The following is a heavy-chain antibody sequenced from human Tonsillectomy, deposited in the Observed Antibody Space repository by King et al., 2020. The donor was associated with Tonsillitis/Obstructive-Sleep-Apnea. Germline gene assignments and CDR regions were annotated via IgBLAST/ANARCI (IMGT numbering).Heavy chain of an antibody. D-gene: IGHD4-23*01. CDR1: GGSISSDIYY. V-gene: IGHV4-39*01. CDR2: IYYSGST. Sequence: LQLQESGPGLVKPSETLSLTCTVSGGSISSDIYYWGWIRQPPGQGLEWIGSIYYSGSTYYNPSLRSRVTISADTSKNQFSLKLTSMTAADTAVYYCARREGALVTPYFDYWGQGTLVTVSS. CDR3: ARREGALVTPYFDY. J-gene: IGHJ4*02.